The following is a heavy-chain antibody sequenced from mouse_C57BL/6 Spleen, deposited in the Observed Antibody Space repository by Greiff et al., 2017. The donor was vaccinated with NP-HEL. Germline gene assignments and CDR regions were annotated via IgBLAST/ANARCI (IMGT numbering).Heavy chain of an antibody. Sequence: VQLQQSGAELVRPGTSVKVSCKASGYAFTNYLIEWVKQRPGQGLEWIGVINPGSGGTNYNEKFKGKATLTADKSSSTAYMQLSSLTSEDSAVYFCARGDYGSSSAWFAYWGQGTLVTVSA. CDR1: GYAFTNYL. J-gene: IGHJ3*01. D-gene: IGHD1-1*01. CDR2: INPGSGGT. CDR3: ARGDYGSSSAWFAY. V-gene: IGHV1-54*01.